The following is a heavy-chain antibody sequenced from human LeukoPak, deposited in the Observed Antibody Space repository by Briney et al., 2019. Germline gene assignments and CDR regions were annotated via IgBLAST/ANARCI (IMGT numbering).Heavy chain of an antibody. CDR1: GYTSTSYD. CDR2: MNPNSGNT. J-gene: IGHJ6*02. CDR3: ARVGYYYDSSGYSHYYYYYGMDV. D-gene: IGHD3-22*01. V-gene: IGHV1-8*01. Sequence: GASVKVSCKASGYTSTSYDINWVRQATGQGLEWMGWMNPNSGNTGYAQKFQGRVTMTRNTSISTAYMELSSLRSEDTAVYYCARVGYYYDSSGYSHYYYYYGMDVWGQGTTVTVSS.